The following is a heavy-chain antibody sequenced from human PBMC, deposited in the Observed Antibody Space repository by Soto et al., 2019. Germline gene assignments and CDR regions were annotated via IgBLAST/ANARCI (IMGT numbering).Heavy chain of an antibody. J-gene: IGHJ5*02. CDR2: ISAYNGNT. CDR3: ARDRLIVVVPSAISSWFDP. CDR1: GYTFTSYG. V-gene: IGHV1-18*01. Sequence: QVQLVQSGAEVKKPGASVKVSCKASGYTFTSYGISWVRQAPGQGLEWMGWISAYNGNTNYAQTLQGSVTMTTDTSTITAYMELRSLRSDDTAVYYCARDRLIVVVPSAISSWFDPWGEGTLVTVSS. D-gene: IGHD2-2*01.